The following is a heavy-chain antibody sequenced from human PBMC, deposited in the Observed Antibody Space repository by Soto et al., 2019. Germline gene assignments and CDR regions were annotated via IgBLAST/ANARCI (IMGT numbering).Heavy chain of an antibody. V-gene: IGHV4-39*07. D-gene: IGHD6-13*01. CDR1: GGSISSSSYY. J-gene: IGHJ3*02. Sequence: SETLSLTCTVSGGSISSSSYYWGWIRQPPGKGLEWIGSIYYSGSTYYNPSLKSRVTISVDTSKNQFSLKLSSVTAADTAVYYCARGGLAAAGRDDAFDIWGQGTMVTVSS. CDR3: ARGGLAAAGRDDAFDI. CDR2: IYYSGST.